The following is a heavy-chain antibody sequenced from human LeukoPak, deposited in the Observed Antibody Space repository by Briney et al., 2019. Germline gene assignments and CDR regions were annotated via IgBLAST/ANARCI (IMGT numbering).Heavy chain of an antibody. CDR1: GGSISSYY. J-gene: IGHJ4*02. D-gene: IGHD6-13*01. CDR3: ARRLAGTEDY. CDR2: IYYSGST. V-gene: IGHV4-59*08. Sequence: SETLSLTCTVSGGSISSYYWSWIRQPPGKGLEWIGYIYYSGSTNYNPSLKSRVTISVDTSKNQFSLKLSSVTAADTAVYYCARRLAGTEDYWSQGTLVTVSS.